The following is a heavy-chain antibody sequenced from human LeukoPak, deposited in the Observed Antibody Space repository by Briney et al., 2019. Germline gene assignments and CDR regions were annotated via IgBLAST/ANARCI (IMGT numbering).Heavy chain of an antibody. V-gene: IGHV1-46*01. D-gene: IGHD1-7*01. J-gene: IGHJ4*02. Sequence: ASVKVSCKTSGYIFTTYYMHWVRQAPGQGLEWMGTIYPSGVTTTYAQNFQGRVTMTRDTSTSTVYMELSSRRSEDTAVYYCARDWELGYWGQGTLVTVSS. CDR1: GYIFTTYY. CDR3: ARDWELGY. CDR2: IYPSGVTT.